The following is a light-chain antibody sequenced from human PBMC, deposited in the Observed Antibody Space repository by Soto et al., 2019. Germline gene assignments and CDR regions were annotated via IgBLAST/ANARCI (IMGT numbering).Light chain of an antibody. Sequence: ENVMTQSPLSLSVTPGEPASMSGRAGQSVLHSNGYNYLDWYVQKPGQSPQLLINLASNRASGVPDNFSGSGTGTDFTLNIRRVEAEDVGIYYCMQALQTPWTFGQGTKVDIK. J-gene: IGKJ1*01. CDR1: QSVLHSNGYNY. CDR2: LAS. V-gene: IGKV2-28*01. CDR3: MQALQTPWT.